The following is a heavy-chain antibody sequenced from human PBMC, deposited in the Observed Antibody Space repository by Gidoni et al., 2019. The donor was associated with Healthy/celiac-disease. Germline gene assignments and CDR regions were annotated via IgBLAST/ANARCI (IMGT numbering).Heavy chain of an antibody. J-gene: IGHJ6*03. CDR3: ASGSGSSSLYYYYYMDV. CDR2: IYYSGST. V-gene: IGHV4-39*01. Sequence: QLQLQESGPGLVKPAETLSLTCNVSGGSISSSSYYWGWIRQPPGKGLEWIGSIYYSGSTYYNPSLKSRVTISVDTSKNQFSLKLSSVTAADTAVYYCASGSGSSSLYYYYYMDVWGKGTTVTVSS. CDR1: GGSISSSSYY. D-gene: IGHD6-6*01.